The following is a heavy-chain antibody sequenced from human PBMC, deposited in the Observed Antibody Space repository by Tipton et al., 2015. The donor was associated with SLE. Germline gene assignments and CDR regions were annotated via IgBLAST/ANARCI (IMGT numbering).Heavy chain of an antibody. V-gene: IGHV4-34*01. J-gene: IGHJ3*02. D-gene: IGHD2-2*01. Sequence: LRLSCAVYGGSFSGYYWSWIRQPPGKGLEWIGEINHSGSTNYNPSLKSRVTISVDTSKNQFSLKLSSVTAAYTAVYYCAREVVAYDAFDIWGQGTMVTVSS. CDR1: GGSFSGYY. CDR2: INHSGST. CDR3: AREVVAYDAFDI.